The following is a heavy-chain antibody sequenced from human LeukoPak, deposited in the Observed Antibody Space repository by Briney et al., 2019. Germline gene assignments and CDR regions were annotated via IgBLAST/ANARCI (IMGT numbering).Heavy chain of an antibody. V-gene: IGHV3-30*02. CDR2: IWYDGSNK. CDR1: GFTFSSYG. Sequence: GGSLRLSCAASGFTFSSYGMHWVRQAPGKGLEWVAVIWYDGSNKYYADSVKGRFTISRDNSKNTLYLQMNSLRAEDTAVYYCAKDSTSWRVGFDYRGQGTLVTVSS. D-gene: IGHD6-13*01. J-gene: IGHJ4*02. CDR3: AKDSTSWRVGFDY.